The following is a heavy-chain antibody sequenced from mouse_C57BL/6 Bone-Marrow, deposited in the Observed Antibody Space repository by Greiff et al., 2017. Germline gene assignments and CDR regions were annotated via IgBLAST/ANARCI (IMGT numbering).Heavy chain of an antibody. J-gene: IGHJ2*01. Sequence: VQLQQPGAELVRPGTSVKLSCKASGYTFTSYWMHWVKQRPGQGLEWIGVIDPSDSYSNYNQKFKGKATLTVDTSSSTAYMKLSSLTSEDSAVYYCATHYGSSYLYYFDHWGQGTTLTVAS. D-gene: IGHD1-1*01. CDR1: GYTFTSYW. CDR2: IDPSDSYS. CDR3: ATHYGSSYLYYFDH. V-gene: IGHV1-59*01.